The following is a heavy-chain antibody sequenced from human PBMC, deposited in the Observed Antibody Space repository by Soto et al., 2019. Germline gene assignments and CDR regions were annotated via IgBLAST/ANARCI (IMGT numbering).Heavy chain of an antibody. D-gene: IGHD2-2*03. CDR1: GGSISSGGYY. J-gene: IGHJ6*02. Sequence: PSETLSLTCTVSGGSISSGGYYWSWIRQHPGKGLEWIGYIYYSGSTYYNPSLMSRVTISADTSMNQFSLRLSSVTAADTAVYYCARLNGYCVSTGCHGYYGMDVWGQGTTVTVSS. CDR3: ARLNGYCVSTGCHGYYGMDV. CDR2: IYYSGST. V-gene: IGHV4-31*03.